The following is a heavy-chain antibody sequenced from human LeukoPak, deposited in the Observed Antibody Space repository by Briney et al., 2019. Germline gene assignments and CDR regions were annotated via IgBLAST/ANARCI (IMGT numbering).Heavy chain of an antibody. V-gene: IGHV4-59*01. CDR1: GGSISSYY. CDR2: IYYSGST. Sequence: PSETLSLTCTVSGGSISSYYWSWIRQPPGKGLEWIGYIYYSGSTNYNPSLKSRVTISVDTSKNQFSLKLSSVTAADTAVYYCARDPGHYLDYWGQGTLVTVSS. CDR3: ARDPGHYLDY. J-gene: IGHJ4*02.